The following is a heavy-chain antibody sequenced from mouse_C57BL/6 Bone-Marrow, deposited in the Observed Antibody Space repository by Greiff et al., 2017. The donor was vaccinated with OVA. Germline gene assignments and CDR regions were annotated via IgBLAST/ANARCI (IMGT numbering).Heavy chain of an antibody. CDR3: ARHYVSAWFAY. CDR2: ISSGGSYT. V-gene: IGHV5-6*01. J-gene: IGHJ3*01. Sequence: EVQGVESGGDLVKPGGSLKLSCAASGFTFSSYGMSWVRQTPDKRLEWVATISSGGSYTYYPDSVKGRFTISRDNAKNTLYLQMSSLKSEDTAMYYCARHYVSAWFAYWGQGTLVTVSA. CDR1: GFTFSSYG. D-gene: IGHD6-2*01.